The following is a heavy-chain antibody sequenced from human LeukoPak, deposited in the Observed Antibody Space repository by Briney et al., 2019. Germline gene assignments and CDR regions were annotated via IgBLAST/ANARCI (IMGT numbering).Heavy chain of an antibody. Sequence: GRSLRLSCAASGFTFSSYAMHWVRQAPGKGLEWVAVISYDGSNKYYADSVKGRFTISRDNSKNTLYLQMYSLRAEDTAVYYCARRAVTTRAVDYWGQGTLVTVSS. CDR3: ARRAVTTRAVDY. CDR1: GFTFSSYA. D-gene: IGHD4-17*01. V-gene: IGHV3-30-3*01. CDR2: ISYDGSNK. J-gene: IGHJ4*02.